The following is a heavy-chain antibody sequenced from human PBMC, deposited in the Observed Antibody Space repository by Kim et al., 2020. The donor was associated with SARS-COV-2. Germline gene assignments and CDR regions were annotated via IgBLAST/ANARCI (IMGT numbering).Heavy chain of an antibody. J-gene: IGHJ4*02. CDR3: ARESFSSSWNFDY. V-gene: IGHV3-11*04. Sequence: PNSVKGQFTLPRDHAKNSLYLQMNSLRAEDTAVYYCARESFSSSWNFDYWGQGTLVTVSS. D-gene: IGHD6-13*01.